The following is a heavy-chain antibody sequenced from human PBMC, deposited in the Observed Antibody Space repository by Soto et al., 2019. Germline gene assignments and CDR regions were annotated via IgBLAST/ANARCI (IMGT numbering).Heavy chain of an antibody. CDR2: IYYSRSD. Sequence: SETLSLTCTVSGDSINSADYYWSWLRQPPGKGLEWIGYIYYSRSDYYNPSLGRRATITIDTSRNQFSLNLMSVTAADTAVYYCARVVQFYDSSGYSFYYFDYWGQGALVTVSA. V-gene: IGHV4-30-4*01. D-gene: IGHD3-22*01. CDR1: GDSINSADYY. CDR3: ARVVQFYDSSGYSFYYFDY. J-gene: IGHJ4*02.